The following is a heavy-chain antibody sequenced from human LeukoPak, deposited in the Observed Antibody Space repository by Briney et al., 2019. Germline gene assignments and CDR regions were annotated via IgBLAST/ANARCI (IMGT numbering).Heavy chain of an antibody. CDR3: ARDITMVRGVISRDY. V-gene: IGHV1-46*01. J-gene: IGHJ4*02. CDR2: INPSGGST. Sequence: GASVEVSCKASGYTFTSYYMHWVRQAPGQGLEWMGIINPSGGSTSYAQKFQGRVTMTRDMSTSTVYMELSSLRSEDTAVYYCARDITMVRGVISRDYWGQGTLVTVSS. D-gene: IGHD3-10*01. CDR1: GYTFTSYY.